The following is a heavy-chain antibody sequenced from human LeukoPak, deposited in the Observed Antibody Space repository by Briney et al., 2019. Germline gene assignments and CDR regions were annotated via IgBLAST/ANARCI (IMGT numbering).Heavy chain of an antibody. D-gene: IGHD3-3*01. J-gene: IGHJ4*02. Sequence: GGSLRLSCAASGFTFSSYAMSWVRQAPGKGLEWVSAISGSDGSTYYADSVKGRFTISRDNSKNTLYLQMNSLRAEDTAVYYCAKDGIGYDFWSGYYRRYFDYWGQGTLVTVSS. CDR1: GFTFSSYA. CDR2: ISGSDGST. CDR3: AKDGIGYDFWSGYYRRYFDY. V-gene: IGHV3-23*01.